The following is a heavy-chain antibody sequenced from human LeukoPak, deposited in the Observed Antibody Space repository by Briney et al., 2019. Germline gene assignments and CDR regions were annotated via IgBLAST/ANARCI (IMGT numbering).Heavy chain of an antibody. V-gene: IGHV4-59*11. CDR3: ARALVVVVPAAIPVGWFDP. CDR2: IYYSGST. CDR1: GGSISSHY. J-gene: IGHJ5*02. Sequence: PSETLSLTCTVSGGSISSHYWSWIRQPPGKGLEWIGYIYYSGSTNYNPSLKSRVTISVDTSKNQFSLKLSSVTAADTAVYYCARALVVVVPAAIPVGWFDPWGQGTPVTVSS. D-gene: IGHD2-2*01.